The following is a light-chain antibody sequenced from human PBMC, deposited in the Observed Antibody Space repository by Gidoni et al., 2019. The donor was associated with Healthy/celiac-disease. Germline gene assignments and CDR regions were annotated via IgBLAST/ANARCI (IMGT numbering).Light chain of an antibody. CDR1: QGISSY. V-gene: IGKV1-39*01. J-gene: IGKJ1*01. Sequence: DIQMTQSTSSLSASVGDRVTITCRASQGISSYLNWYHQKPGKAPKLLIYAASSLQSGVPSSFSGSGSGTDFTLTICSLQPEDFATYYCQHSYSTSSWTFGQGTKVEIK. CDR3: QHSYSTSSWT. CDR2: AAS.